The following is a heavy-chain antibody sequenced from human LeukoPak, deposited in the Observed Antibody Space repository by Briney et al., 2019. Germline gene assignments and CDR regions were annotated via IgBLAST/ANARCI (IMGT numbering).Heavy chain of an antibody. CDR3: ARVPATVKADY. D-gene: IGHD4-17*01. Sequence: PGGSLRLSCAVSGFTFSNYWMSWVHQAPGKGLEWVANINQDGTKTYYVDSVKGRFTISRDNAKDSLLLHMNSLRAEDTALYYCARVPATVKADYWGQGTLVTVSS. V-gene: IGHV3-7*04. CDR1: GFTFSNYW. CDR2: INQDGTKT. J-gene: IGHJ4*02.